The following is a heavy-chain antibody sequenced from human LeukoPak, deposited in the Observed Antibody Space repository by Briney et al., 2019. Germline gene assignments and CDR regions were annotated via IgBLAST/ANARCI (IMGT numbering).Heavy chain of an antibody. CDR3: ARGEVVVVPAAKNYYYGMDV. CDR2: INHSGST. J-gene: IGHJ6*02. V-gene: IGHV4-34*01. Sequence: SETLSLTCAVYGGSFSGYYWSWIRQPPGEGLEWIGEINHSGSTNYNPSLKSRVTISIDTSKNQFSLKLSSVTAADTAVYYCARGEVVVVPAAKNYYYGMDVWGQGTTVSVSS. CDR1: GGSFSGYY. D-gene: IGHD2-2*01.